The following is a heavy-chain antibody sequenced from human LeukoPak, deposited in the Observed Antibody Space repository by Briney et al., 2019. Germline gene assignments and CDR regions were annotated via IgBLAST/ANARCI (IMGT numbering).Heavy chain of an antibody. D-gene: IGHD2-2*01. CDR1: GGSISSYY. CDR3: ARDLGGVLWDIVVVPAAQGEVWFDP. J-gene: IGHJ5*02. V-gene: IGHV4-4*07. CDR2: IYTSGST. Sequence: SETLSLTCTVSGGSISSYYWSWIRQSAGKGLEWIGRIYTSGSTNYNPSLKSRVTMSVDTSKNQFSLKLSSVTAADTAVYYCARDLGGVLWDIVVVPAAQGEVWFDPWGQGTLVTVSS.